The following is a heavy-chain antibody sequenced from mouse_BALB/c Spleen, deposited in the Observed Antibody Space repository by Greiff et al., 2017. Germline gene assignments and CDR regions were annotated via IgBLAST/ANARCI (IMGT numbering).Heavy chain of an antibody. CDR2: IYPGDGDT. J-gene: IGHJ3*01. D-gene: IGHD2-2*01. CDR1: GYAFSSYW. Sequence: VQLQQSGAELVRPGPSVKISCKASGYAFSSYWMNWVKQRPGQGLEWIGQIYPGDGDTNYNGKFKGKATLTADKSSSTAYMQLSSLTSEDSAVYFCAKTDYGYYWFAYWGQGTLVTVSA. CDR3: AKTDYGYYWFAY. V-gene: IGHV1-80*01.